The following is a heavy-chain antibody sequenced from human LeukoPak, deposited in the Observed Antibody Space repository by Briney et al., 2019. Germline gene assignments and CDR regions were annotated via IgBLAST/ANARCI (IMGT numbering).Heavy chain of an antibody. CDR1: GGSISGSNW. CDR3: ARVSGGGYYFDY. V-gene: IGHV4-4*02. CDR2: IYYSGST. D-gene: IGHD5-24*01. Sequence: SGTLSLTCSVSGGSISGSNWWSWVRQPPGKGLEWIGYIYYSGSTYYNPSLKSRVTISVDTSKNQFSLKLSSVTAADTAVYYCARVSGGGYYFDYWGQGTLVTVSS. J-gene: IGHJ4*02.